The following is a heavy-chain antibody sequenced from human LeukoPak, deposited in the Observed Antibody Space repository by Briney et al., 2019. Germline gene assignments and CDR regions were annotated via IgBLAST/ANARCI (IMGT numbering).Heavy chain of an antibody. J-gene: IGHJ4*02. V-gene: IGHV4-34*01. CDR2: INHSGST. D-gene: IGHD4-17*01. CDR3: ARHGRRGTTVDY. CDR1: GGSFTGYY. Sequence: SETLSLTCAVYGGSFTGYYWSWIRQPPGKGLEWTGEINHSGSTNYNPSLKSRVTISVDTSKNQFSLKLSSVTAADTAVYYCARHGRRGTTVDYWGQGTLVTVSS.